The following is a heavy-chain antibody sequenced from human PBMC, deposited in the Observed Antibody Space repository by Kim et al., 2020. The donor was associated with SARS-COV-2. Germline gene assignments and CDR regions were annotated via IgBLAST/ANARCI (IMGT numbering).Heavy chain of an antibody. CDR3: AREQHSNRAP. D-gene: IGHD3-22*01. J-gene: IGHJ5*02. Sequence: ISYADSVKGRFTISRDNAKNSLYLQMNSLRAEDTAVYYCAREQHSNRAPWGQGTLVTVSS. CDR2: I. V-gene: IGHV3-11*01.